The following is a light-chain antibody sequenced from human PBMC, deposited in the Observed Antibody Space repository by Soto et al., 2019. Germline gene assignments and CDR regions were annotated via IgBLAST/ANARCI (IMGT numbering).Light chain of an antibody. J-gene: IGKJ2*01. Sequence: EFVLTQSPAPLSVSPGERVTLSCSASQSISRSLAWYQHKPGQAPRLLIYDASHRATGVPDRFSGSGSGTDFTLTISSLEPEDFAVYYCQQRRNWYTFGQGTKLEIK. CDR1: QSISRS. CDR3: QQRRNWYT. CDR2: DAS. V-gene: IGKV3-11*01.